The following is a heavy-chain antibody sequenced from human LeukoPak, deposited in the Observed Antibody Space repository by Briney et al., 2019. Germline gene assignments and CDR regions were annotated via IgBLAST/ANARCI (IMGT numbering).Heavy chain of an antibody. D-gene: IGHD5-24*01. Sequence: SQTLSLTCAISGDSVSSNSAAWNWITQSPSRGLEWLGRTYYRSKWYNDYAVSVKSRITINPDTSKNQFSLQLNSVTPEDTAVYYCARGDIRDGYNFRYWGQGTLVTVSS. CDR1: GDSVSSNSAA. J-gene: IGHJ4*02. CDR3: ARGDIRDGYNFRY. CDR2: TYYRSKWYN. V-gene: IGHV6-1*01.